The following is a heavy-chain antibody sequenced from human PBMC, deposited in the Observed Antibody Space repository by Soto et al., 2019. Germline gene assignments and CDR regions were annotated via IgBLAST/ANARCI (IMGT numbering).Heavy chain of an antibody. J-gene: IGHJ5*02. CDR1: GGSINSSSYF. CDR2: IYYSGST. Sequence: SETLSLTSSVTGGSINSSSYFWGWVRQPPGKWLEWIGSIYYSGSTYYNPSLRSRVTISVDTSKNQFSLKLSSVTAADTAVFYCARHYSSGSRNWFDPWGQGTLVTVCS. V-gene: IGHV4-39*01. CDR3: ARHYSSGSRNWFDP. D-gene: IGHD6-19*01.